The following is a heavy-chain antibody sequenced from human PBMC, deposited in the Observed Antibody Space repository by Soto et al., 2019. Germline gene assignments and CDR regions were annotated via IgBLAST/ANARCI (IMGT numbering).Heavy chain of an antibody. CDR3: VRGDNWNDEASDY. D-gene: IGHD1-1*01. Sequence: VQLVESGGGVVQPGTSLRPSCAASGFMFGNHGMHWVRQAPGKGLEWVAVIWSDGNNRYYADSVKGRFTISRDNSKNTLYLQMNSLRAEDTAVYYCVRGDNWNDEASDYWGQGTLVTVSS. V-gene: IGHV3-33*01. CDR2: IWSDGNNR. CDR1: GFMFGNHG. J-gene: IGHJ4*02.